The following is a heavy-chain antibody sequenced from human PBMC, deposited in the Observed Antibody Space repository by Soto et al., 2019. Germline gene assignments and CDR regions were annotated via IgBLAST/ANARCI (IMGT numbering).Heavy chain of an antibody. Sequence: WGALSLTCTDSGDSISSHYRSWVRQPAGKGLEWIGRIYSSGEPNYNPSLTGRPIMSLDTSKNQFSLNLASVTAADTAVYYCARASQCKSYFACFAWLVYCGQGTWLTVSS. CDR3: ARASQCKSYFACFAWLVY. J-gene: IGHJ4*02. V-gene: IGHV4-4*07. D-gene: IGHD3-9*01. CDR1: GDSISSHY. CDR2: IYSSGEP.